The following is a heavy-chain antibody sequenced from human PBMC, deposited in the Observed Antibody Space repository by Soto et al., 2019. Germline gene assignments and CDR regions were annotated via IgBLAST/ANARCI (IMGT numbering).Heavy chain of an antibody. CDR1: GYTFTGYY. CDR2: INPNSGGT. CDR3: ARETTTAVAGTIGAFDI. V-gene: IGHV1-2*04. J-gene: IGHJ3*02. Sequence: QVQLVQSGAEVKKPGASVKVSCKASGYTFTGYYMHWVRQAPRQGLEWMGWINPNSGGTNYAQKFQGWVTMTRDTSISTAYMELSRLRSDDTAVYYCARETTTAVAGTIGAFDIWGQGTMVTVSS. D-gene: IGHD6-19*01.